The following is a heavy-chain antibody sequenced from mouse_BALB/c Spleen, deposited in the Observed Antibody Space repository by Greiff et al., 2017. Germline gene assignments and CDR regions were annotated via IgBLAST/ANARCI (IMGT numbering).Heavy chain of an antibody. V-gene: IGHV5-6-5*01. Sequence: VQLKESGGGLVKPGGSLKLSCAASGFTFSSYAMSWVRQTPEKRLEWVASISSGGSTYYPDSVKGRFTISRDNARNILYLQMSSLRSEDTAMYYCARGDYYGFDYWGQGTTLTVSS. J-gene: IGHJ2*01. CDR1: GFTFSSYA. D-gene: IGHD1-1*01. CDR3: ARGDYYGFDY. CDR2: ISSGGST.